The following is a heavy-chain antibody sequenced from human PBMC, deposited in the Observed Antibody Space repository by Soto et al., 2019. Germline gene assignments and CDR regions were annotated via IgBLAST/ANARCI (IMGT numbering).Heavy chain of an antibody. V-gene: IGHV4-31*03. CDR3: ARGSLPAASTWFDP. CDR2: IYYSGST. J-gene: IGHJ5*02. CDR1: GGSISSGGYY. Sequence: QVQLQESGPGLVKPSQTLSLTCTVSGGSISSGGYYWSWIRQHPGKGLEWIGYIYYSGSTYYNPSLKSRVTISVDTSKNQFSLKLSSVTAADTAVYYCARGSLPAASTWFDPWGQGTLVTVSS. D-gene: IGHD2-2*01.